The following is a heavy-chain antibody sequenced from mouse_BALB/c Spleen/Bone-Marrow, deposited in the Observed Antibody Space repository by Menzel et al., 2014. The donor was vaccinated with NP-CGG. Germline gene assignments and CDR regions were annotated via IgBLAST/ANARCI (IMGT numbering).Heavy chain of an antibody. D-gene: IGHD2-3*01. CDR3: ARGRWYY. CDR2: VNPNIGGT. J-gene: IGHJ2*01. Sequence: EVQLVESGPELVKPGASVKISCKTSGYTFTDYTLHWVKRSHGKSLEWIGGVNPNIGGTSYNQKFKGKASLTVNKSSTTAYMELRSLTSEDSAVYYCARGRWYYWGQGTTLTVSS. CDR1: GYTFTDYT. V-gene: IGHV1-22*01.